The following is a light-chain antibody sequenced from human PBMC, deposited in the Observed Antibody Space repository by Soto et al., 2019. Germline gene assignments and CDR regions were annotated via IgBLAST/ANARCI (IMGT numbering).Light chain of an antibody. V-gene: IGLV2-23*02. CDR1: SSDVGSYNL. J-gene: IGLJ1*01. Sequence: QSVLTQPASVSGSPGQSITISCTGTSSDVGSYNLVSWYQQLPGKAPKVIICEVNKRPSGVSYRFSGSKSGNTASLTISGLQTVFLADYHRRSSTVFLASVFGPAPIVTVL. CDR3: RSSTVFLASV. CDR2: EVN.